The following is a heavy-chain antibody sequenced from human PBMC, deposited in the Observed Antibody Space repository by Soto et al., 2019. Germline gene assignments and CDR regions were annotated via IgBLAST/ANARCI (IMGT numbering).Heavy chain of an antibody. V-gene: IGHV4-59*08. J-gene: IGHJ4*02. CDR3: ARGGWRQIDY. CDR2: IYYSGST. Sequence: QVQLQESGPGLVKPSETLSLTCSVSGGSIGSYYWCWIRQPPGKGLEWIGYIYYSGSTNYNPSLKGRVTISVATSKNQFSLKLSSVTAADTAVYYCARGGWRQIDYWGQGTLVTVSS. D-gene: IGHD3-3*01. CDR1: GGSIGSYY.